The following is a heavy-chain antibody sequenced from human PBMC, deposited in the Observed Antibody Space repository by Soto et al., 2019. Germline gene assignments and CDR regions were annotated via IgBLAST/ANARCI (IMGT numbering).Heavy chain of an antibody. V-gene: IGHV4-4*02. D-gene: IGHD2-15*01. CDR3: ARVVVENWFDP. Sequence: SETLSLTCAVSSGSISSSNWWSWVRQPPGKGLERIGEIYHSGSTNYNPSLKSRVTISVDKSKNQFSLKLSSVTAADTAVYYCARVVVENWFDPWGQGTLVTVSS. CDR1: SGSISSSNW. J-gene: IGHJ5*02. CDR2: IYHSGST.